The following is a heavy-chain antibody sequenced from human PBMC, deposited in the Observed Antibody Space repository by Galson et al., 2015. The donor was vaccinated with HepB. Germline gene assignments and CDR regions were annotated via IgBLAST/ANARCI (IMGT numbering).Heavy chain of an antibody. Sequence: SVKVSCKASGYTFTSYGISWARQAPGQGLEWMGIINPSGGSTSYAQKLQGRVTMTRDTSTSTVYMELSSLRSEDTAVYYCARGPLLWLRRGVFDYWGQGTLVTVSS. CDR1: GYTFTSYG. V-gene: IGHV1-46*04. D-gene: IGHD5-12*01. J-gene: IGHJ4*02. CDR2: INPSGGST. CDR3: ARGPLLWLRRGVFDY.